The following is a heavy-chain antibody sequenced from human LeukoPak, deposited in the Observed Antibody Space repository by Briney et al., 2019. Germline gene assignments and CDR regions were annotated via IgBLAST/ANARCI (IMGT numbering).Heavy chain of an antibody. D-gene: IGHD3-22*01. Sequence: GASVKVSCKASGYTFSGYYMHWVRQAPGQGLEWMGWINPNSGGTNYAQKFQGRVTMTRDTSISTAYMELSRLRSDDTAVYYCARGTGRYYYDSSGSNKGDLPAYWGQGTLVTVSS. CDR3: ARGTGRYYYDSSGSNKGDLPAY. V-gene: IGHV1-2*02. CDR2: INPNSGGT. J-gene: IGHJ4*02. CDR1: GYTFSGYY.